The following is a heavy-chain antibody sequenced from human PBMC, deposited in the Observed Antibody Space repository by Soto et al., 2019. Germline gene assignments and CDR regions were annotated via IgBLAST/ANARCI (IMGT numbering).Heavy chain of an antibody. Sequence: EVQLLESGGGLVQPGGSLRLSCTASGFTFGNFGINWVRQAPGKGLEWVSGISGGGGSTYYADSVEGRFTISRDPSKNTIFQEMNSLRAEDTAVYYCEKGFIVVVTVIRPDDAFDVWGQGTLVTVSS. CDR2: ISGGGGST. D-gene: IGHD2-21*02. V-gene: IGHV3-23*01. CDR3: EKGFIVVVTVIRPDDAFDV. CDR1: GFTFGNFG. J-gene: IGHJ3*01.